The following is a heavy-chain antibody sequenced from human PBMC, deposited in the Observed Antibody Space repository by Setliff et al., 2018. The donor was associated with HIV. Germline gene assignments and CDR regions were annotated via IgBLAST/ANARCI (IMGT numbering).Heavy chain of an antibody. Sequence: ASVKVSCKASGYTFTTYYIHWVRQAPGQGLEWMGIINPSSTSTNYAQRFQGRVTMTRDTSTSTVYMELSSLRSEDTAVYYCARAPRIFPEFNNPHPHFDHWGQGTLVTVSS. V-gene: IGHV1-46*01. CDR2: INPSSTST. CDR1: GYTFTTYY. D-gene: IGHD3-3*01. J-gene: IGHJ4*02. CDR3: ARAPRIFPEFNNPHPHFDH.